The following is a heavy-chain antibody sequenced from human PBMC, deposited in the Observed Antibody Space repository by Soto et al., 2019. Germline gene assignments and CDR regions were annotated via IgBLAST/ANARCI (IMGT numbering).Heavy chain of an antibody. CDR3: AKVFDAYYYDSSGHFDY. J-gene: IGHJ4*02. Sequence: QTGGSLRLSCAASGFTFSSSAMSWVRQAPGRGLEWVSAISGSGGSTYYADSVKGRFTISRDNSKNTLYLQMNSLRAEDTAIYYCAKVFDAYYYDSSGHFDYWGQGTLVTVSS. V-gene: IGHV3-23*01. D-gene: IGHD3-22*01. CDR2: ISGSGGST. CDR1: GFTFSSSA.